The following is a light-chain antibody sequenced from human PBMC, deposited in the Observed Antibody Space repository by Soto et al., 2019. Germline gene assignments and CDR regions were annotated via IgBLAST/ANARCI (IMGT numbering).Light chain of an antibody. Sequence: QSVLTQPPSVSGAPGQRVTISCTGSSSNIGAGYDVHWYQQLPGTAPKLLIYRNVNRPSGVPDRFSGSKSGASASLAITGLQAEDETDYYCQSYDSSLTAWVFGGGTKLNVL. J-gene: IGLJ3*02. CDR3: QSYDSSLTAWV. CDR2: RNV. CDR1: SSNIGAGYD. V-gene: IGLV1-40*01.